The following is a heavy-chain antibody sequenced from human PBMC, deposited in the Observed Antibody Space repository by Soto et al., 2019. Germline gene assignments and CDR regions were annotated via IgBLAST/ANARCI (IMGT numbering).Heavy chain of an antibody. CDR3: AREYCSSTSCLNWFDP. J-gene: IGHJ5*02. V-gene: IGHV3-48*01. D-gene: IGHD2-2*01. Sequence: EVQLVESGGGLVQPGGSLRLSCAASGFTFSSYSMNWVRQAPGKGLEWVSYISSSSSTIYYADSVKGRFTISRDNAKNSLYLQMNGVRAEDTAVYYCAREYCSSTSCLNWFDPWSEGTLVTVSS. CDR2: ISSSSSTI. CDR1: GFTFSSYS.